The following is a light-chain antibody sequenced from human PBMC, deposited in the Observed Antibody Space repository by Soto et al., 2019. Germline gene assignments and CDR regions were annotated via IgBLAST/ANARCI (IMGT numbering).Light chain of an antibody. CDR3: QQRSDSPST. J-gene: IGKJ4*01. Sequence: ELVLTQSPATLSLSPGERATLSCRASQSVSSYLAWYQQKPGQAPRLLTYDASTRATGIPARFSGSGSGTDFTLTISILEPDDFAVYYCQQRSDSPSTFGGGTKVQIK. V-gene: IGKV3-11*01. CDR2: DAS. CDR1: QSVSSY.